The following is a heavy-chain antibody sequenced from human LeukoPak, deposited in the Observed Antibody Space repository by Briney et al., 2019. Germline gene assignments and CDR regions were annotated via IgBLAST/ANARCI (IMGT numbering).Heavy chain of an antibody. CDR2: IKQDGSEK. D-gene: IGHD5-12*01. V-gene: IGHV3-7*01. CDR1: GFRFSSYS. Sequence: GGSLRLSCAASGFRFSSYSMSWVRQAPGKGLEWVANIKQDGSEKYYVDSVKGRFTISRDNAKNSLYLQMNSLRAEDTAVYYCARVRKYSGYYSWYFDLWGRGTLVTVSS. CDR3: ARVRKYSGYYSWYFDL. J-gene: IGHJ2*01.